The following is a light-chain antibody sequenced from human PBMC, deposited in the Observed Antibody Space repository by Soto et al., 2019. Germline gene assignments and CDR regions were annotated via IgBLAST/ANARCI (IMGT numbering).Light chain of an antibody. CDR2: EVS. CDR3: SSYTNENAYV. J-gene: IGLJ1*01. CDR1: STDFVGYNR. Sequence: QSVLTQPPSVSGSPGQSVTISCTGTSTDFVGYNRVSWYQQPPGTAPKLMIYEVSKRPSGVPDRFPGSKSGNTASLTISGLQAADEADYYCSSYTNENAYVFGTGTKVTVL. V-gene: IGLV2-18*02.